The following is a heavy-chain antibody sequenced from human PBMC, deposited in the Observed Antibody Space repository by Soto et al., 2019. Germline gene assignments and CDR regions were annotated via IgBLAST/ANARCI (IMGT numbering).Heavy chain of an antibody. CDR1: GYSFTSYW. Sequence: PGESLKISCKGSGYSFTSYWISWVRQMPGKGLEWMGRIDPSDSYTNYSPSFQGHVTISADKSISTAYLQWSSLKASDTAMYYCGRREVATGDYYYYGMDVWGQGTTVTVSS. D-gene: IGHD5-12*01. V-gene: IGHV5-10-1*01. J-gene: IGHJ6*02. CDR2: IDPSDSYT. CDR3: GRREVATGDYYYYGMDV.